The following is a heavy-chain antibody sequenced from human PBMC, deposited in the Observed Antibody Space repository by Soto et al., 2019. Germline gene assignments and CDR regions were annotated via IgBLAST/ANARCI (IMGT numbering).Heavy chain of an antibody. Sequence: EVQLVESGGGLVQPGRSLRLSCAASGFTFDDNAMHWVRQSPGKGLEWVSGISWNSGTIAYADSVKGRFTIPRDNAKNSLYLQMNSLRAEDTALYYCARDMYFITAAGGGIDDWGQGTLVTVSS. CDR2: ISWNSGTI. CDR1: GFTFDDNA. V-gene: IGHV3-9*01. D-gene: IGHD6-25*01. J-gene: IGHJ4*02. CDR3: ARDMYFITAAGGGIDD.